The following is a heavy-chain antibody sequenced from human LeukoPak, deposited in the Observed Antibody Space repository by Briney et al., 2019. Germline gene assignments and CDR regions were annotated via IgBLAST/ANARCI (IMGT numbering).Heavy chain of an antibody. CDR3: ARGGSLSYDNFDY. Sequence: GGSLRLSCAASGFTFSSYSMNWVRQAPGKGLEWVSYISSSGNTIDYADSVKGRFTISRDNAKNSLYLQMVSLRAEDTAVYYCARGGSLSYDNFDYWGQGTLVTVSS. J-gene: IGHJ4*02. V-gene: IGHV3-48*04. D-gene: IGHD5-12*01. CDR2: ISSSGNTI. CDR1: GFTFSSYS.